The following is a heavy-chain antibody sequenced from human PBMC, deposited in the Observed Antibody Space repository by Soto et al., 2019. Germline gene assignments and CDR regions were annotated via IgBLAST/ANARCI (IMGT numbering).Heavy chain of an antibody. CDR1: GFSLTTARMA. CDR3: ARIAAAGTKGWFDP. Sequence: QVTLKESGPVLVKPTETLTLTCTVSGFSLTTARMAVSWIRQPPGKALEWLAHIFSNDEKAYSTSLQSRLTISRDTSNSQVVLTMTNMDPVDTATYYCARIAAAGTKGWFDPWGQGTLVTVSS. D-gene: IGHD6-13*01. J-gene: IGHJ5*02. CDR2: IFSNDEK. V-gene: IGHV2-26*01.